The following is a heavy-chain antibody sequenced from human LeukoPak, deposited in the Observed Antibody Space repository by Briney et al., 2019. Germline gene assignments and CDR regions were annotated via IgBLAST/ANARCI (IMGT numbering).Heavy chain of an antibody. CDR1: GGSISSYY. D-gene: IGHD3-3*01. J-gene: IGHJ6*03. CDR3: AVGGSGWGPLYYYYYMDV. CDR2: IYYSGST. V-gene: IGHV4-59*01. Sequence: PSETLSLTCTVSGGSISSYYWSWIRQPPGKGLEWIGYIYYSGSTNYNPSLKSRVTISVDTSKNQFSLKLSSVTAADTAVYYCAVGGSGWGPLYYYYYMDVWGKGTTVTVSS.